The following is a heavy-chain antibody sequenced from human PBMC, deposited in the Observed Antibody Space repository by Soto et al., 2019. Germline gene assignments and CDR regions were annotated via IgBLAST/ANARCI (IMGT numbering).Heavy chain of an antibody. Sequence: GGSLRLSCAASGFTFSSYGMHWVRQAPGKGLEWVAVIWYDGSNKYYADSVKGRFTISRDNSKNTLYLQMNSLRAEDTAVYYCARSALPTGITIVAYYNYYYMDAWGKGLTVT. J-gene: IGHJ6*03. CDR3: ARSALPTGITIVAYYNYYYMDA. D-gene: IGHD3-3*01. V-gene: IGHV3-33*01. CDR1: GFTFSSYG. CDR2: IWYDGSNK.